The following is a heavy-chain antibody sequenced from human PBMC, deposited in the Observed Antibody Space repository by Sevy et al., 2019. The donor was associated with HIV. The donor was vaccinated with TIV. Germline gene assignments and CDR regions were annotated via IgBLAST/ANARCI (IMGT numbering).Heavy chain of an antibody. CDR3: ARSVGISAAVPDY. J-gene: IGHJ4*02. D-gene: IGHD6-13*01. Sequence: RGCLRLSCVTSGFMFSDYYMSWIRQAPGQGPEWVSHISSTGTIYYAESVKGRFTITRDSAKNSLYLQMTSLRVEDTAVYYSARSVGISAAVPDYWGQGTLVNVSS. V-gene: IGHV3-11*04. CDR1: GFMFSDYY. CDR2: ISSTGTI.